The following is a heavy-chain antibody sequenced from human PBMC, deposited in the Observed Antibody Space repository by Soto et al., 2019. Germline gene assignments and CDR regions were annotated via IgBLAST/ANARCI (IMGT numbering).Heavy chain of an antibody. Sequence: PGGSLRLSCAASGFTFSTYAMSWVRQAPGKGLEWVSTISDSGGSTYYAVSVKGRFTISRDNSKNTLYLLMNSLSAEDTALYYCAKVHGSGTYYNFPDYWGQGTLVTVSS. V-gene: IGHV3-23*01. D-gene: IGHD3-10*01. CDR1: GFTFSTYA. CDR2: ISDSGGST. CDR3: AKVHGSGTYYNFPDY. J-gene: IGHJ4*02.